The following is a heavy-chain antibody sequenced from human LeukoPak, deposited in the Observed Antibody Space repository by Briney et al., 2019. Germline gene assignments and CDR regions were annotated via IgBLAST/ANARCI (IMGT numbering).Heavy chain of an antibody. CDR3: ARDRVWVRYFDWSSYYFDY. J-gene: IGHJ4*02. CDR2: ISYDGSNK. V-gene: IGHV3-30*04. CDR1: GFTFSSYA. D-gene: IGHD3-9*01. Sequence: GGSLRLSCAASGFTFSSYAMHWVCQAPGKGLEWVAVISYDGSNKYYADSVKGRFTISRDNSKNTLYLQMNSLRAEDTAVYYCARDRVWVRYFDWSSYYFDYWGQGTLVTVSS.